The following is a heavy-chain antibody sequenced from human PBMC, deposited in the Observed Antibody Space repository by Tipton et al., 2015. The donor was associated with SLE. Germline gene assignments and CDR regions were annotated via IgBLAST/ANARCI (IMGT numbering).Heavy chain of an antibody. CDR2: IYTSGST. J-gene: IGHJ4*02. D-gene: IGHD6-19*01. CDR1: GGSISSGSHY. Sequence: LSLTCTVSGGSISSGSHYWSWIRQPAGKGLEWIGRIYTSGSTNYNPSLKSRVTISVDTSKNQFSLKLTSVTAADTAVYYCARDPVAGRGIDYWGQGTLVTVSS. V-gene: IGHV4-61*02. CDR3: ARDPVAGRGIDY.